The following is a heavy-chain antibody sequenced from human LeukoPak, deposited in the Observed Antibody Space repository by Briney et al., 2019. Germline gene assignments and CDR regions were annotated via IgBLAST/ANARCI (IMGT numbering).Heavy chain of an antibody. Sequence: PWGSLRLSCAASGFTFSSYAMHWVRQAPGKGLEWVAVISYDGSNKYYADSVKGRFTISRDNSKSTLYLQMSSLRAEDTAVYYCARGGEYYDILTGYYNLGWFDPWGQGTLVTVSS. CDR1: GFTFSSYA. D-gene: IGHD3-9*01. V-gene: IGHV3-30-3*01. CDR2: ISYDGSNK. CDR3: ARGGEYYDILTGYYNLGWFDP. J-gene: IGHJ5*02.